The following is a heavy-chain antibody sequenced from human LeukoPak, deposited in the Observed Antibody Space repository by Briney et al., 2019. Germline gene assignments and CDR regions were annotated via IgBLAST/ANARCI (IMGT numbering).Heavy chain of an antibody. D-gene: IGHD3-22*01. CDR2: IGWDSGSI. J-gene: IGHJ3*02. CDR1: GFTFDDYA. V-gene: IGHV3-9*01. Sequence: GGSLRLSCAASGFTFDDYAMHWVRQAPGKGLGWVSVIGWDSGSIGYAGSVKGRFTISRDNAKTSLYLQMNSLRAEDTALYYCAKDRGGYYDSTNVAFDIWGPGTMVNVSS. CDR3: AKDRGGYYDSTNVAFDI.